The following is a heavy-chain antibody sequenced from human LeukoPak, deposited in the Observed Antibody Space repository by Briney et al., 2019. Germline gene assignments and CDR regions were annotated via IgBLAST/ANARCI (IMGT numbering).Heavy chain of an antibody. V-gene: IGHV1-46*01. D-gene: IGHD3-22*01. CDR3: ARDLYYYDSSGYYPGA. Sequence: ASVKVSCKASGYTFTSYYMHWVRQAPGQGLEWMGIINPSGGSTSYAQKFQGRVTMTRDTSTSTVYVELSSLRSEDTAVYYCARDLYYYDSSGYYPGAWGQGTLVTVSS. CDR1: GYTFTSYY. CDR2: INPSGGST. J-gene: IGHJ5*02.